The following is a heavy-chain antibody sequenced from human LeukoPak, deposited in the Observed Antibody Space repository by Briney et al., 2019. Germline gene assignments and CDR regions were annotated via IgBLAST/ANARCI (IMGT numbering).Heavy chain of an antibody. D-gene: IGHD5-18*01. CDR1: RGTFSSYA. J-gene: IGHJ4*02. CDR2: IIPILGIA. Sequence: SVKVSSKASRGTFSSYAISWVRQAPGQGREWMGRIIPILGIANYAQKFQGRVTITADKSTSTAYMELSSLRSEDTGVYYCAGAPLNSYGGDPYFDYWGQGTLVTVSS. CDR3: AGAPLNSYGGDPYFDY. V-gene: IGHV1-69*04.